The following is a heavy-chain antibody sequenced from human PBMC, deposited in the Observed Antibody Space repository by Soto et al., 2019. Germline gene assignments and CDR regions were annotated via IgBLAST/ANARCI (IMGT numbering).Heavy chain of an antibody. V-gene: IGHV3-23*01. J-gene: IGHJ5*02. D-gene: IGHD5-18*01. CDR2: ISGSGGST. Sequence: HPGGSLRLSCAASGFTFSSYAMSWVRQAPGKGLEWVSAISGSGGSTYYADSVKGRFTISRDNSKNTLYLQMNSLRAEDTAVYYCAKDSWVSLYSYGPQNGVQFDPWGQGTLVTVSS. CDR3: AKDSWVSLYSYGPQNGVQFDP. CDR1: GFTFSSYA.